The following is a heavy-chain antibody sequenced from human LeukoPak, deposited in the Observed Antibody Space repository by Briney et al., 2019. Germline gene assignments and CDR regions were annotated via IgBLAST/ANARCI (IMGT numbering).Heavy chain of an antibody. CDR2: IHHSGST. Sequence: PSGTLSLTCAVSGGSISSSDWWSWVRQPPGKGLEWIGDIHHSGSTNYNPSLKSRVTISVDKSKNQFSLKLSSVTAADTAVYYCARVGKYCSSTSCYALGFRNYYYYYMDVWGKGTTVTVSS. CDR3: ARVGKYCSSTSCYALGFRNYYYYYMDV. V-gene: IGHV4-4*02. CDR1: GGSISSSDW. D-gene: IGHD2-2*01. J-gene: IGHJ6*03.